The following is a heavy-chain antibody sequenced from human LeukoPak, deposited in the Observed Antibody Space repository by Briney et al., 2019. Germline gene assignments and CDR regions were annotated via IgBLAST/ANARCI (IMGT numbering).Heavy chain of an antibody. Sequence: GGSLRLSCAASGFTFSSYAMSWVRQAPGKGLEWVSAISGSGGSTYYADSVKGRFTISRDNSKNTLYLRMNSLRAEDTAVYYCAKVGGPDSSSADYWGQGTLVTVSS. V-gene: IGHV3-23*01. J-gene: IGHJ4*02. CDR3: AKVGGPDSSSADY. CDR1: GFTFSSYA. CDR2: ISGSGGST. D-gene: IGHD6-6*01.